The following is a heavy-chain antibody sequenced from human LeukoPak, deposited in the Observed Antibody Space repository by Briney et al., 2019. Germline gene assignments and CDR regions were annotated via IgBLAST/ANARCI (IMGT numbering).Heavy chain of an antibody. J-gene: IGHJ3*02. CDR1: GFTFSSYE. D-gene: IGHD3-3*01. CDR3: ARKEGFLEWFRVGGAFDI. Sequence: GGSLRLSCAASGFTFSSYEMNWVRQAPGEGLEWVSYISSSGSTIYYADSVKGRFTISRDNAKNSLYLQMNSLRAEDTAVYYCARKEGFLEWFRVGGAFDIWGQGTMVTVSS. V-gene: IGHV3-48*03. CDR2: ISSSGSTI.